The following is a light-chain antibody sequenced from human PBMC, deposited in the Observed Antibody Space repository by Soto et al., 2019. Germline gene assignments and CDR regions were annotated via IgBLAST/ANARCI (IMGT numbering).Light chain of an antibody. CDR2: DAS. Sequence: DIQMTQSPSTLSASVGDRVTITCRASQSISSWLAWYQQKPGKAPKLLIYDASSLASGVPSRFSGSGSGTDFTLTISSLQPDDFATYYCQQYNSYSGTFGQGTKVEIK. J-gene: IGKJ1*01. CDR3: QQYNSYSGT. V-gene: IGKV1-5*01. CDR1: QSISSW.